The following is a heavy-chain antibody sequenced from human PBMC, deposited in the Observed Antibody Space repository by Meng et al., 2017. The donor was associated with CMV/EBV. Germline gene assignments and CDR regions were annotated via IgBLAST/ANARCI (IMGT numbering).Heavy chain of an antibody. V-gene: IGHV3-11*01. CDR1: GGSFSDYY. Sequence: GGSLRLSCAVYGGSFSDYYMTWIRQAPGKGLEWVSYISRSGDTIYYADSVKGRFTISRDNAKNSLYLQMNSLRAEDTALYYCARGKAYGVWIGYYTTTYHGMDVWGQGTSVTVSS. D-gene: IGHD3-3*01. J-gene: IGHJ6*02. CDR2: ISRSGDTI. CDR3: ARGKAYGVWIGYYTTTYHGMDV.